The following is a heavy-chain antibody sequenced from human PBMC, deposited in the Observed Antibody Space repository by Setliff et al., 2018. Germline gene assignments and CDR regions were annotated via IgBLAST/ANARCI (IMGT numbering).Heavy chain of an antibody. J-gene: IGHJ4*02. Sequence: SLRLSCAASALTFSRYWMKWVRQAPGKGLEWVADIRQDGNEIYYVDSVRGRFTISRDTAQNSLSLQMNSLRTEDTAVYYCFGAGTCSYWGQGTLVTVSS. CDR3: FGAGTCSY. V-gene: IGHV3-7*01. CDR1: ALTFSRYW. CDR2: IRQDGNEI. D-gene: IGHD3-10*01.